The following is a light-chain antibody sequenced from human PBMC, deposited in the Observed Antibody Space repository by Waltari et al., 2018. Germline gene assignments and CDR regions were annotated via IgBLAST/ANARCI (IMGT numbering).Light chain of an antibody. V-gene: IGLV2-14*03. CDR3: SSYTSSGTLVV. Sequence: QSALTQPASVSGSPGQSITISCTGTSSDIGGYTYVSWYQQHPGKPPKAIVYDVSNRPSGVSNRFSGSKSGNTASLTISGLQAEDEAHYYCSSYTSSGTLVVFGGGTRLTVL. CDR1: SSDIGGYTY. CDR2: DVS. J-gene: IGLJ2*01.